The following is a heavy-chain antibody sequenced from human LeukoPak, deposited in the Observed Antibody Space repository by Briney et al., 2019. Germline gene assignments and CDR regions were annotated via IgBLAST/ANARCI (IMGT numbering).Heavy chain of an antibody. CDR3: AKGEGSYHGLDY. Sequence: GRSLRLSCAASGFTFNISDMHWVRQAPGKGLEWVAVISYDGTKKYYADSVKGRFTFSRDNSKNTLYLQMNSLRAEDTAVYYCAKGEGSYHGLDYWGQGTLVTVSS. J-gene: IGHJ4*02. D-gene: IGHD1-26*01. V-gene: IGHV3-30*18. CDR1: GFTFNISD. CDR2: ISYDGTKK.